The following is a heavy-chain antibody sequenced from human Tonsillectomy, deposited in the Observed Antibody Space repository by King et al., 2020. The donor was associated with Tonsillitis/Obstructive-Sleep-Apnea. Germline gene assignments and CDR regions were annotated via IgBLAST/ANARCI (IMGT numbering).Heavy chain of an antibody. CDR1: AFTFSNYG. Sequence: VQLVESGGGVVQPGRSLRLSCAASAFTFSNYGMHWVRQAPGKGLEWVAVISYDGSNEYYADSVKGRFTISRDNSKNTLYLQMNSLRAEDTAVYYCAKDKPSYGPHVFDYWGQGTLVTVSS. J-gene: IGHJ4*02. D-gene: IGHD5-18*01. CDR3: AKDKPSYGPHVFDY. V-gene: IGHV3-30*18. CDR2: ISYDGSNE.